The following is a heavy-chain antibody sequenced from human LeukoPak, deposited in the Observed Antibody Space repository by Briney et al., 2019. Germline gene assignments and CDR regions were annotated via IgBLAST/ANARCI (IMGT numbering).Heavy chain of an antibody. CDR3: ARDPRGSSPNFDY. V-gene: IGHV4-59*12. CDR2: IYYSGST. D-gene: IGHD1-26*01. J-gene: IGHJ4*02. CDR1: GGSISSYY. Sequence: TSETLSLTCTVPGGSISSYYWSWIRQPPGKGLEWIGYIYYSGSTNYNPSLKSRVTISVDTSKNQFSLKLSSVTAADTAVYYCARDPRGSSPNFDYWGQGTLVTVSS.